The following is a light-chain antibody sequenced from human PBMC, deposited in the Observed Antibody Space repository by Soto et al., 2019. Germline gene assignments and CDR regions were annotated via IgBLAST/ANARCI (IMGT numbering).Light chain of an antibody. CDR1: QSVLFSSNNKNY. CDR3: QQYYSSPRT. CDR2: WAS. J-gene: IGKJ1*01. Sequence: DIVMTQSPDSLAMSLGERATISCRSSQSVLFSSNNKNYLTWYQQKPGQPPKLLIYWASTRESGVPDRFSGSGSGTDFTLTISSLQAEDVAVYYCQQYYSSPRTFGQGTKVEI. V-gene: IGKV4-1*01.